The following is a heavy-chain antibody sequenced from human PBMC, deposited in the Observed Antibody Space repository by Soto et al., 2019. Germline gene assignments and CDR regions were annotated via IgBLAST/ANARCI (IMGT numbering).Heavy chain of an antibody. V-gene: IGHV1-18*01. CDR1: GYSFISYG. Sequence: QVQLVQSGAEVKKPGASVKVSCKASGYSFISYGISWVRQAPGQGLEWMGWISAYNGNTYYAQKLQGRVRMTTATSTSAAYMELRSLRSDDTAVYYCARDLRYYDSSAYYSDTVDIWGQGTMVTVSS. CDR2: ISAYNGNT. J-gene: IGHJ3*02. CDR3: ARDLRYYDSSAYYSDTVDI. D-gene: IGHD3-22*01.